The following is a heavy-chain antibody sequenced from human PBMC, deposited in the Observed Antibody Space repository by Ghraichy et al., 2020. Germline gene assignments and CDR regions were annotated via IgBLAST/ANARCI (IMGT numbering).Heavy chain of an antibody. D-gene: IGHD1-26*01. V-gene: IGHV4-39*01. CDR3: ARHRPPAWVDY. CDR2: IYYSGNT. CDR1: GGSISSSSYY. Sequence: SETLSLTCTVSGGSISSSSYYWGWIRQPPGKGLDWIVSIYYSGNTYSNPSLQSPFTISVYTSKNQFSLKLSSVTAADTAVYYCARHRPPAWVDYWGQGTLVTVSS. J-gene: IGHJ4*02.